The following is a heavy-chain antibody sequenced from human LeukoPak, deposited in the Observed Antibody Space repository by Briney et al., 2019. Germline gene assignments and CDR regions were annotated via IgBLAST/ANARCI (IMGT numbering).Heavy chain of an antibody. V-gene: IGHV4-4*07. J-gene: IGHJ3*02. D-gene: IGHD6-6*01. CDR2: IYTSGT. CDR3: ARDRPSPGSSLRGDAFHI. Sequence: PSETLTLTCIVSGASISSFYWSWIRQPAGKGLEWIGRIYTSGTNYNPSLKSRVTMSVDTSKNQFSLKLSSVTAADSAVYFCARDRPSPGSSLRGDAFHIWGQGTMVTISS. CDR1: GASISSFY.